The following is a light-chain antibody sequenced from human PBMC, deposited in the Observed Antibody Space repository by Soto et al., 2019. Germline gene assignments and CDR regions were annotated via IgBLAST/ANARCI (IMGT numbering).Light chain of an antibody. V-gene: IGKV3-15*01. CDR3: QPYNNWPLT. CDR2: SAS. J-gene: IGKJ4*01. Sequence: EIVMTQSPATLSVSPGETATLSCRASQRVGINLAWYQQKPGQAPRLLIYSASTRASGIPDRFSGSGSGTEFTLTINSLQSEDFAIYYCQPYNNWPLTFGGGTKVDIK. CDR1: QRVGIN.